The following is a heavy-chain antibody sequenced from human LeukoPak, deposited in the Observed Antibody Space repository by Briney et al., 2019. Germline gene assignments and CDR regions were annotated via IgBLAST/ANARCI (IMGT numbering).Heavy chain of an antibody. CDR2: FYYTGSR. Sequence: SETLSLTCVVSGPSFSSSDWWSWVRQSPGKGLEWLGEFYYTGSRNYNPSLKSRVAMSVDTSKNQFSLELTSVTAADTAEYYCARAVHPQRVPVKDAYGLDVWGQGTTVTVSS. D-gene: IGHD2-8*02. CDR3: ARAVHPQRVPVKDAYGLDV. J-gene: IGHJ6*02. V-gene: IGHV4-4*02. CDR1: GPSFSSSDW.